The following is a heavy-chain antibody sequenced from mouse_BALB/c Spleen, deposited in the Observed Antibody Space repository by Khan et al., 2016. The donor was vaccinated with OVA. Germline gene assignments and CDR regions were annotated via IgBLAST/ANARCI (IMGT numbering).Heavy chain of an antibody. CDR2: IWSDGST. J-gene: IGHJ4*01. CDR1: GFSLTNYG. D-gene: IGHD2-4*01. Sequence: QVQLQQSGPGLVAPSQSLSITCTISGFSLTNYGVHWVRQPPGKGLEWLVVIWSDGSTTYYSALKSRLTISKENTKSQAFLKMISLQTDDTAMYFCTRKPYYHYNMIDYWGQGTSVTVSA. CDR3: TRKPYYHYNMIDY. V-gene: IGHV2-6*02.